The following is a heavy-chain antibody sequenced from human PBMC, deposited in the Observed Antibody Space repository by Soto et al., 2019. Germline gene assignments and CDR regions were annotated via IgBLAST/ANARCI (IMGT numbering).Heavy chain of an antibody. CDR2: VNPSGGHT. V-gene: IGHV1-46*01. CDR1: GDTFTDYY. CDR3: ARGGHVVVVTAALDF. Sequence: QVQLVQSGAEVKKPGASVKVSCKASGDTFTDYYIHWVRQAPGQGLEWMGTVNPSGGHTTYAQHFLGRMPITRATSTSTLYMELTSLTSEDTAVYYCARGGHVVVVTAALDFWGQGTLVTVSS. D-gene: IGHD2-21*02. J-gene: IGHJ4*02.